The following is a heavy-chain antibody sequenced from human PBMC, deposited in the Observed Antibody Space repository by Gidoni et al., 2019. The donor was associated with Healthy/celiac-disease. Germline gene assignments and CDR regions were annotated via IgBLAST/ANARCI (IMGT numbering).Heavy chain of an antibody. CDR1: GGSISSYY. D-gene: IGHD1-26*01. J-gene: IGHJ6*02. CDR3: ARLGFPSPYYYYGMDV. V-gene: IGHV4-59*08. Sequence: QVQLQESGPGLVKPSETLSLTCTVSGGSISSYYWSWIRQPPGKGLEWIGYIYYSGSTNYNPSLKSRVTISVDTSKNQFSLKLSSVTAADTAVYYCARLGFPSPYYYYGMDVWGQGTTVTVSS. CDR2: IYYSGST.